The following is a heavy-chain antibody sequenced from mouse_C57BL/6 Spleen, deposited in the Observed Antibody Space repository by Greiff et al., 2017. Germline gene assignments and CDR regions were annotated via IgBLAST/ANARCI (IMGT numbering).Heavy chain of an antibody. CDR3: ASYSNYAWFAY. V-gene: IGHV1-69*01. J-gene: IGHJ3*01. Sequence: VQLQQPGAEPVMPGASVKLFCKASGYTFTSYWMHWVKQRPGQGLEWIGEIDPSDSYTNDNQKFKGKSTLTVDKSSSTAYMQLSSLTSEDSAVYYCASYSNYAWFAYWGQGTLVTVSA. D-gene: IGHD2-5*01. CDR2: IDPSDSYT. CDR1: GYTFTSYW.